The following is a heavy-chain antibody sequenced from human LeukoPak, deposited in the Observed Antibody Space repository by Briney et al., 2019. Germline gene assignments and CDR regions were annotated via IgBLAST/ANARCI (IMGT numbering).Heavy chain of an antibody. CDR2: TKNKANNYNT. CDR3: ARVARFDSIDY. CDR1: GFTFRDHY. Sequence: PGGSLRLSCAASGFTFRDHYMDWVRQAPGKGLEWVGRTKNKANNYNTEYAASVKGRFIISRDDSKNSLFLQMNSLKTEDTAVYYCARVARFDSIDYWGQGTLVTVSS. J-gene: IGHJ4*02. D-gene: IGHD3-9*01. V-gene: IGHV3-72*01.